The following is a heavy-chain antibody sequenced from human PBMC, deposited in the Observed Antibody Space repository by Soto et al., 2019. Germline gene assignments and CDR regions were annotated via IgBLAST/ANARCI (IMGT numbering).Heavy chain of an antibody. CDR2: ISYDGTNK. J-gene: IGHJ4*02. CDR3: AKSRAGYSSSWYKDY. D-gene: IGHD6-13*01. Sequence: VQLVESGGGVVQSGTSLRLSCVASGFTFITYGMHWVRQAPGKGLEWVAVISYDGTNKYYVDSVKGRFTISRDNSQNTLYLQMNSLRGEDTAVYYCAKSRAGYSSSWYKDYWGQGTLVTVSS. V-gene: IGHV3-30*18. CDR1: GFTFITYG.